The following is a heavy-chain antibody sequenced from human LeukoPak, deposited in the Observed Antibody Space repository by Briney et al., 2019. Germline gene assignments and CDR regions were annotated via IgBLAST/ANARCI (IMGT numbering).Heavy chain of an antibody. CDR1: GFTFSSYA. J-gene: IGHJ6*02. D-gene: IGHD2-2*01. CDR3: AKSRDIVVVPAANYYYYGMDV. CDR2: ISGSGGST. Sequence: GGSLRLSCAASGFTFSSYAMSWVRQAPGKGLEWVSAISGSGGSTYYADSVKGRFTISRDNPKNTLYLQMNSLRAEDTAVYYCAKSRDIVVVPAANYYYYGMDVWGQGTTVTVSS. V-gene: IGHV3-23*01.